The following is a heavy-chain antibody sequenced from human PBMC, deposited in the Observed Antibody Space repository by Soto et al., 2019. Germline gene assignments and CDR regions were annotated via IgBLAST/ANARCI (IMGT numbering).Heavy chain of an antibody. CDR2: IYYSGST. V-gene: IGHV4-59*01. CDR1: GGSISSYY. J-gene: IGHJ3*02. D-gene: IGHD2-21*01. CDR3: ARDGKRILAFDI. Sequence: ASETLSLTCTVSGGSISSYYWSWIRQPPGKGLEWIGYIYYSGSTNYNPSLKSRVTISVDTSKNQFSLKLSSVTAADTAVYYCARDGKRILAFDIWGHGTMVTVSS.